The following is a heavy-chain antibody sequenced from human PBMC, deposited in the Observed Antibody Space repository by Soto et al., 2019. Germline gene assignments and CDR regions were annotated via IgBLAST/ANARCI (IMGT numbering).Heavy chain of an antibody. CDR1: GFTFSSYA. CDR3: AKLAGAAEPFDY. J-gene: IGHJ4*02. D-gene: IGHD6-13*01. V-gene: IGHV3-23*01. Sequence: EVHLLESGGGLVQPGGSLRLSCAASGFTFSSYAMSWVRQAPGKGLEWVSAISGSGGSTYYADSVKGRFTISRNNAKNTLYLPMNSLRAEDTAVYYCAKLAGAAEPFDYWGQGTLVTVSS. CDR2: ISGSGGST.